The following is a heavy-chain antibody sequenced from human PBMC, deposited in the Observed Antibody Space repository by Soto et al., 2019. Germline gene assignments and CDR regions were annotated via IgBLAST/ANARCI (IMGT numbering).Heavy chain of an antibody. J-gene: IGHJ4*02. Sequence: DVQLVESGGGLVQPGGSLRLSCAVSGFPFSSYSLNWVRQAPGKGLEWIAYISGDSGNIKYVDSVKGRFTISRDNAKTSLYLQMNNVRDEDTAVYYCARDHLWTFDYWGQGTPVTVSS. D-gene: IGHD3-10*01. V-gene: IGHV3-48*02. CDR3: ARDHLWTFDY. CDR2: ISGDSGNI. CDR1: GFPFSSYS.